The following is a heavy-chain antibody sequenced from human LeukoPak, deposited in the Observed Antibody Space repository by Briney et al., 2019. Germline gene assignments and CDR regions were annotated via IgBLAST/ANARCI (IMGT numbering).Heavy chain of an antibody. J-gene: IGHJ6*02. CDR3: SREWGGELRPYYYYGMDV. Sequence: PGGSLRLSCTASGFNFGGYAMSWVRQAPGKGLEWIGFIRSKGYGGTTEYAASVKGRFTISRDDSKSIAYLHMDSLKTEDTAVYYCSREWGGELRPYYYYGMDVWGHGTMVTVSS. CDR2: IRSKGYGGTT. D-gene: IGHD1-26*01. V-gene: IGHV3-49*04. CDR1: GFNFGGYA.